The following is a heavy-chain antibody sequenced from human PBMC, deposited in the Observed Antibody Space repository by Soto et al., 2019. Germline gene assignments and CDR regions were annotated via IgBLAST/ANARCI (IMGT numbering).Heavy chain of an antibody. CDR2: IKQDGSEK. Sequence: GGSLRLSCSASGFTFSRYWMSWVRQAPGKGLEWVANIKQDGSEKYYADSVKGRFTISRDNAKNSLYLHMNSLRAEDTAVYYCARDPGYSYGNTWGQGTLVTVSS. J-gene: IGHJ5*02. CDR3: ARDPGYSYGNT. D-gene: IGHD5-18*01. V-gene: IGHV3-7*01. CDR1: GFTFSRYW.